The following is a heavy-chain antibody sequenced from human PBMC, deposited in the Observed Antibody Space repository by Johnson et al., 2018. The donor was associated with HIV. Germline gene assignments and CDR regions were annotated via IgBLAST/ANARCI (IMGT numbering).Heavy chain of an antibody. V-gene: IGHV3-9*01. J-gene: IGHJ3*02. D-gene: IGHD6-19*01. CDR3: ARAIDQGYSSGWSSDVYDI. CDR2: ISWNSGNI. CDR1: GFTFDEYA. Sequence: QLVESGGGFIRPGRSLRLSCAASGFTFDEYAMHWVRQVPGKGLEWVSGISWNSGNINYADSVKGRFTISRDNAKNSLYLQMDSLRVEDTAVYYCARAIDQGYSSGWSSDVYDIWGQGTMVTVSA.